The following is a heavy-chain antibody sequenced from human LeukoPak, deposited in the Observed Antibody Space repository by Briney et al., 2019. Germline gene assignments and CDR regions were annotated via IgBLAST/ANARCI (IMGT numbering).Heavy chain of an antibody. Sequence: PGGSLRLSCAVSGFIYNTYAMTWVRQAPGKGLEWVSSIDNSGDYTYYADSVKGPFTISRDNSRNTLYLQMSSLRVEDTALYYCGKQFSSSWQFDPRGQGTLVTVSS. CDR1: GFIYNTYA. CDR3: GKQFSSSWQFDP. V-gene: IGHV3-23*01. D-gene: IGHD6-13*01. CDR2: IDNSGDYT. J-gene: IGHJ5*02.